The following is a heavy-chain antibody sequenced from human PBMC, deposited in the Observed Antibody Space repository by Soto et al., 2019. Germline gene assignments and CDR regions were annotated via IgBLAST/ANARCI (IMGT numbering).Heavy chain of an antibody. Sequence: PGGSLRLSCAASGFTFSSYGMHWVRQAPGKGLEWVAVISYDGSNKYYADSVKGRFTISRDNSKNTLYLQMNSLRAEDTAVYYCAKDNSAAEYYPNYYGMDVWGQGTTVTVSS. V-gene: IGHV3-30*18. CDR3: AKDNSAAEYYPNYYGMDV. J-gene: IGHJ6*02. D-gene: IGHD6-13*01. CDR2: ISYDGSNK. CDR1: GFTFSSYG.